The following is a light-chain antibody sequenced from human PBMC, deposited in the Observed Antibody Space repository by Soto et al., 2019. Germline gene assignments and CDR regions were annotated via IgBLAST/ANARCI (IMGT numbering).Light chain of an antibody. J-gene: IGKJ5*01. Sequence: EIVMTQSPATLSVSPGAGATVSCRASQSVSSHLAWYQHKPGQAPSLLFYDASTRATGIPARFSGSGSGTEFTLTISSLQSDDSAVYYCQQYYNWPSFGQGTRLEIK. V-gene: IGKV3-15*01. CDR2: DAS. CDR1: QSVSSH. CDR3: QQYYNWPS.